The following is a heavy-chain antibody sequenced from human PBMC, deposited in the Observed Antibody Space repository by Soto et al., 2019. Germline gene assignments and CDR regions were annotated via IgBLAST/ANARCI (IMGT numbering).Heavy chain of an antibody. J-gene: IGHJ1*01. V-gene: IGHV3-23*01. CDR2: ISGSGGST. Sequence: GGSLRLSCAASGFTFSSYAMSWVRQAPGKGLEWVSAISGSGGSTYYADSVKGRFTISRDNSKNKLYLQMNSLRAEDTAVYYCAKNPINTGGELSDWGQGTLVTVSS. CDR3: AKNPINTGGELSD. D-gene: IGHD3-10*01. CDR1: GFTFSSYA.